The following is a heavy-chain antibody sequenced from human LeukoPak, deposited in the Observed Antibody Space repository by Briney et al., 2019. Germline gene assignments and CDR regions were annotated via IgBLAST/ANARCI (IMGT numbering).Heavy chain of an antibody. CDR2: IYTSGST. D-gene: IGHD1-14*01. CDR3: ARVNRKIRNMDV. V-gene: IGHV4-4*07. CDR1: GGSISSYY. Sequence: SEALSLTCTVSGGSISSYYWSWIRQPAGKGLEWIGRIYTSGSTNYNPSLKSRVTMSVDTSKNQFSLKLSSVTAADTAVYYCARVNRKIRNMDVWGKGTTVTVSS. J-gene: IGHJ6*03.